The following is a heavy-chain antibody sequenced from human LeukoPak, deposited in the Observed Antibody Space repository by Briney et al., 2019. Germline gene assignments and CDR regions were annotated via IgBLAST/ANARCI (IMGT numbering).Heavy chain of an antibody. J-gene: IGHJ4*02. CDR2: ISYDGSNK. D-gene: IGHD5-18*01. V-gene: IGHV3-30*18. CDR3: AKGRIQLWPRYEMARDTRSGY. Sequence: GRSLRLSCAASGFTFSSYGMHWVRQAPGKGLEWVAVISYDGSNKYYADSVKGRFTISRYNSKNTLYLQMNSLRAEDTAVYYCAKGRIQLWPRYEMARDTRSGYWGQGTLVTVSS. CDR1: GFTFSSYG.